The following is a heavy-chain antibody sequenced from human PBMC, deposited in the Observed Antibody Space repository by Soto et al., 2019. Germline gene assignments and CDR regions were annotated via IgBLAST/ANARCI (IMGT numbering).Heavy chain of an antibody. CDR3: ARERYTGYDYSYYYGMDV. CDR1: GFTFSPHA. Sequence: PGGSLRLSCAASGFTFSPHAMHWVRQGPGKGLEWVAVISYEGSNKYYADSVKGRFTISRDNSKNTLYLQMNSLRAEDTAVYYCARERYTGYDYSYYYGMDVWGQGTTVTVSS. D-gene: IGHD1-26*01. J-gene: IGHJ6*02. V-gene: IGHV3-30-3*01. CDR2: ISYEGSNK.